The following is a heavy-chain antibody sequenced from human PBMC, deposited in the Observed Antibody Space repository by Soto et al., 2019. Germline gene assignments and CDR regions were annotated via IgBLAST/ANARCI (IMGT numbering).Heavy chain of an antibody. CDR2: IYYSGST. CDR3: ARLSSSSKDWDY. J-gene: IGHJ4*02. V-gene: IGHV4-39*01. D-gene: IGHD6-6*01. CDR1: GGSISSSSYY. Sequence: SETLSLTCTVSGGSISSSSYYWGWIRRPPGKGLEWIGSIYYSGSTYYNPSLKSRVTISVDTSKNQFSLKLSSVTAADTAVYYCARLSSSSKDWDYWGQGTLVTVSS.